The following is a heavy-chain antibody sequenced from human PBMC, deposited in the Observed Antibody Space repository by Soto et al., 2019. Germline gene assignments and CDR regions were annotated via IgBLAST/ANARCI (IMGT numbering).Heavy chain of an antibody. V-gene: IGHV1-69*12. CDR1: GGTFSSYA. CDR3: ATTRYYYDSSGYVYYYGMDV. D-gene: IGHD3-22*01. CDR2: IIPIFGTA. J-gene: IGHJ6*02. Sequence: QVQLVQSGAEVKKPGSSVKVSCKASGGTFSSYAISWVRQAPGQGLEWMGGIIPIFGTANYAQKFQGRVTITADESTSTAYMELSSLRSEDTAMYYCATTRYYYDSSGYVYYYGMDVWGQGTTVTVSS.